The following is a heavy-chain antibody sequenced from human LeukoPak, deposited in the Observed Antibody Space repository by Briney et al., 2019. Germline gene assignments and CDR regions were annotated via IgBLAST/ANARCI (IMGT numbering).Heavy chain of an antibody. CDR2: ISGSGGST. Sequence: PGGSLRPSCAASGFTFSSYAMSWVRQAPGKGLEWVSAISGSGGSTYYADSVKGRFTISRDNSKNTLYLQMNSLRAEDTAVYYCAKGSLGYCSGGSCPWGQGTLVTVSS. J-gene: IGHJ4*02. CDR1: GFTFSSYA. CDR3: AKGSLGYCSGGSCP. V-gene: IGHV3-23*01. D-gene: IGHD2-15*01.